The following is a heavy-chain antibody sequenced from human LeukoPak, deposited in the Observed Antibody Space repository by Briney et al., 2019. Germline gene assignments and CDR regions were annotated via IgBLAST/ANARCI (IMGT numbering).Heavy chain of an antibody. CDR2: ISDSGGST. CDR1: GFTFSSYA. J-gene: IGHJ3*02. CDR3: AKQIAARGLGAFDI. V-gene: IGHV3-23*01. D-gene: IGHD6-25*01. Sequence: PGGSLRLSCAASGFTFSSYAVSWVRQAPGKGLAWVSAISDSGGSTQYADSVKGRFTISRDNSKNTLYLQMNSLRAEDTAVYYCAKQIAARGLGAFDIWGQGTMVTVSS.